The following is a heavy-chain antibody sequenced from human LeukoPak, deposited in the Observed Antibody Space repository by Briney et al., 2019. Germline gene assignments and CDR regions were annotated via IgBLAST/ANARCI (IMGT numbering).Heavy chain of an antibody. CDR3: ARDRVYGSGSLDY. V-gene: IGHV3-23*01. CDR2: ISGSGGST. CDR1: GFTFSSYA. J-gene: IGHJ4*02. Sequence: PGGSLRLSCAASGFTFSSYAMSWVRQAPGKGLEWVSAISGSGGSTYYADSVKGRFTISRDNAKNTLYLQMNSLRAEDTAVYYCARDRVYGSGSLDYWGQGTLVTVSS. D-gene: IGHD3-10*01.